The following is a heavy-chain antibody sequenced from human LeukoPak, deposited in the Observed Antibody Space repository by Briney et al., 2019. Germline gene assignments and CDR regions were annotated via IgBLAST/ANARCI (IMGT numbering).Heavy chain of an antibody. CDR3: LRGDSCDF. CDR1: GFAFSTYT. D-gene: IGHD3-22*01. V-gene: IGHV3-21*06. Sequence: GGSLRLSCAACGFAFSTYTMNWARQSPGKGLEWVASINSGGTTTHYADSVKGRFTISRDNAQNVLYLQMNGLRADDAAVYYCLRGDSCDFWGQETLVTVSS. CDR2: INSGGTTT. J-gene: IGHJ4*02.